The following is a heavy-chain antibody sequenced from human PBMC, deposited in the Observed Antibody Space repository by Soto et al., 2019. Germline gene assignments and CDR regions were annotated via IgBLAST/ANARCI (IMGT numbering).Heavy chain of an antibody. CDR2: VSYDGSNK. V-gene: IGHV3-30-3*01. CDR1: GFMFSGYA. CDR3: ARGRGLAARPQHLDY. Sequence: QVQLVESGGGVVQPGRSLRLSCAASGFMFSGYAMHWVRQAPGKGLEWVAVVSYDGSNKYYAESVKGRFTISRDDPKNTLYLQMNSLRAEDTAVYYCARGRGLAARPQHLDYWVQGTLVTVSS. J-gene: IGHJ4*02. D-gene: IGHD6-6*01.